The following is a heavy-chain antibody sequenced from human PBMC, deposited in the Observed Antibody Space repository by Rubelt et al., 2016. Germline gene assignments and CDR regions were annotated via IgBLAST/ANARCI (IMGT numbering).Heavy chain of an antibody. V-gene: IGHV4-34*01. CDR3: ARVGLYCSSTSCYLAWFDP. D-gene: IGHD2-2*01. CDR2: INHSGST. J-gene: IGHJ5*02. Sequence: GLEWIGEINHSGSTYYNPSLKSRVTISVDTSKNQFSLKLSFVTAADTAVYYCARVGLYCSSTSCYLAWFDPGGQGTLVTVSS.